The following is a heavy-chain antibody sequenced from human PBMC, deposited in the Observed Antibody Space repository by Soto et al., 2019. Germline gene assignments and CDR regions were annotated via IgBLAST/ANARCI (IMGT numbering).Heavy chain of an antibody. V-gene: IGHV3-74*01. Sequence: EVQLVESGGGLVQPGESLRLSCAASGFTFDYYWMHWVRQAPGKGLVWVSRVHSDGTTTTYADSVKGRFTISRDNDRNTVSLQMSSLRAEDTAIYCCARGDRGGFDLWGHGTVVTVSS. CDR1: GFTFDYYW. D-gene: IGHD3-10*01. CDR3: ARGDRGGFDL. CDR2: VHSDGTTT. J-gene: IGHJ3*01.